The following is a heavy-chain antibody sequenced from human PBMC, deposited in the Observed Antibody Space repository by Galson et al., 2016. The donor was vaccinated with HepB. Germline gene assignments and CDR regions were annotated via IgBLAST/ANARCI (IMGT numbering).Heavy chain of an antibody. Sequence: QSGAEVKKPGESLRISCKGSGYNFATYWITWVRQKPGKGLEWMGRVDPSDSYTKYSPSFEGHVIISVDKSINTAYLQWSSLEASDTAMYYCASPGPSRGAAVDYGGQGTLVTVSS. CDR1: GYNFATYW. CDR3: ASPGPSRGAAVDY. CDR2: VDPSDSYT. J-gene: IGHJ4*02. D-gene: IGHD6-13*01. V-gene: IGHV5-10-1*01.